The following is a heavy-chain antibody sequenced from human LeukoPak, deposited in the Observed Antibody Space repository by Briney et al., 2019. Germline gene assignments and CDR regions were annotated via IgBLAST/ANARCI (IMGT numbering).Heavy chain of an antibody. CDR2: IYHSGST. J-gene: IGHJ4*02. V-gene: IGHV4-39*07. CDR1: GSISSSNFY. D-gene: IGHD2-21*02. Sequence: SDTLSLTCTVSGSISSSNFYWGWIRPPPGKGLEWIGEIYHSGSTNYNPSLKSRVTISVDKSKNQFSLKLSSVTAADTAVYYCARAEYGDDFDYWGQGTLVTVSS. CDR3: ARAEYGDDFDY.